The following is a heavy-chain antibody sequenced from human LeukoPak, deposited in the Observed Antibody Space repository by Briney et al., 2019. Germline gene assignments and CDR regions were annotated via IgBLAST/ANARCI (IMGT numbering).Heavy chain of an antibody. Sequence: SETLSLTCTVSGGPISSYYWRWIRQPPGKGLEWIGYIYYSGSTNYNPSLKSRVTISVDTSKNQFSLKLSSVTAADTAVYYCASRSGSGLDYWGQGTLVTVSS. V-gene: IGHV4-59*12. CDR2: IYYSGST. J-gene: IGHJ4*02. D-gene: IGHD3-3*01. CDR3: ASRSGSGLDY. CDR1: GGPISSYY.